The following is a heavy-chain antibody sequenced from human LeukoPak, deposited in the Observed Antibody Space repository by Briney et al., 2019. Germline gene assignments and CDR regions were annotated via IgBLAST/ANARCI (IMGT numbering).Heavy chain of an antibody. J-gene: IGHJ3*02. CDR1: GFTFSSYA. Sequence: GVALRLSCAASGFTFSSYAMSWVRQAPGKGLEGVSAISGIGGSTYYADSVKGRFTISRDNSKNTLYLQMNSLRAEDPAVYYCAKHSWWELLHAFDIWGQGTMVTVSS. V-gene: IGHV3-23*01. D-gene: IGHD1-26*01. CDR2: ISGIGGST. CDR3: AKHSWWELLHAFDI.